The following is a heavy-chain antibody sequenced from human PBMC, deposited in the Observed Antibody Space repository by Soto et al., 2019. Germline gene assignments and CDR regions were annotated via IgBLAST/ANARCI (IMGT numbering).Heavy chain of an antibody. Sequence: QVQLVQSGPEVKKSGASVKVSSKASGCTFTGHYIHWVRQAPGQGPEWMGEIGPKSGDTKYTQKFQGRLTLTRDTSISTVYMELTDLSPDDTAVYYCGRGRSGEIVVFYWGQGTLVTVYS. CDR3: GRGRSGEIVVFY. D-gene: IGHD2-15*01. CDR1: GCTFTGHY. J-gene: IGHJ4*02. CDR2: IGPKSGDT. V-gene: IGHV1-2*02.